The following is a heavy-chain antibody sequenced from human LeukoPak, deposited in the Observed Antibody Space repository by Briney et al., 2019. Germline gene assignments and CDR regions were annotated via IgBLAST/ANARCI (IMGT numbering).Heavy chain of an antibody. J-gene: IGHJ4*02. D-gene: IGHD6-6*01. Sequence: PSETLSLTCTVSGGSISSSYYYWSWIRQPPGKGLEWIGEINHSGSTNYNPSLKSRVTISVDTSKNQFSLRLSSVTATDTAVYYCARGHSSSSPLDNWGQGTLVTVSS. CDR3: ARGHSSSSPLDN. CDR2: INHSGST. V-gene: IGHV4-39*07. CDR1: GGSISSSYYY.